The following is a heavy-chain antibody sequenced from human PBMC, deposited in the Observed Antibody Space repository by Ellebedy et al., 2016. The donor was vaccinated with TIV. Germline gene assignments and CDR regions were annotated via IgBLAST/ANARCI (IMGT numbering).Heavy chain of an antibody. J-gene: IGHJ4*02. V-gene: IGHV3-23*01. CDR3: ARGRSGTYIHHAFDD. CDR2: FDLSADTA. D-gene: IGHD1-14*01. CDR1: GFTFSSYA. Sequence: GESLKISCAASGFTFSSYAMSWVRQAPGKGLEWVSGFDLSADTAYYADSVKGRFTVSRDNSANTLYLQMNSLRVEDTAIYYCARGRSGTYIHHAFDDWGQGTLVTVSS.